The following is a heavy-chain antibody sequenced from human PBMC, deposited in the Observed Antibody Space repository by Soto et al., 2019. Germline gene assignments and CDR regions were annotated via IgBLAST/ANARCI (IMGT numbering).Heavy chain of an antibody. CDR3: ARLKGYLGHFDP. V-gene: IGHV4-39*01. Sequence: SETLSLTCTVSGGSISSSSYYWGWIRQPPGKGLEWIGSIYYSGSTYYNPSLKSRVTISVDTSKNQFSLKLSSVTAADTAVYYCARLKGYLGHFDPWGQGTLVTVSS. D-gene: IGHD3-16*02. CDR1: GGSISSSSYY. CDR2: IYYSGST. J-gene: IGHJ5*02.